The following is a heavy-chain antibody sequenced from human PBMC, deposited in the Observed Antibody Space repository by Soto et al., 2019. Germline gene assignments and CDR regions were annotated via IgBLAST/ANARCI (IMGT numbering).Heavy chain of an antibody. D-gene: IGHD6-19*01. J-gene: IGHJ4*02. CDR1: GFSLTTSGVG. Sequence: QITLKESGPTLVKPTQTLTLTCTFSGFSLTTSGVGVGWIRQPPGKALEWLALIYWDDDKRYSPSLQSRLTITRDTPKNQVVLTMTNMDPVDTATYYCAHSKVAGRQDHYYGYWGQGTLVTVSS. CDR2: IYWDDDK. CDR3: AHSKVAGRQDHYYGY. V-gene: IGHV2-5*02.